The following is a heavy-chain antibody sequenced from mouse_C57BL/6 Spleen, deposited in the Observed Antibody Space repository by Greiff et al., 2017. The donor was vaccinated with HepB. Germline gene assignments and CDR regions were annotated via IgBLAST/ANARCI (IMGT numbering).Heavy chain of an antibody. CDR3: ARPLYGSSHYAMDY. D-gene: IGHD1-1*01. CDR2: ISNGGGST. Sequence: EVHLVESGGGLVQPGGSLKLSCAASGFTFSDYYMYWVRQTPEKRLEWVAYISNGGGSTYYPDTVKGRFTISRDNAKNTLYLQMSRLKSEDTAMYYCARPLYGSSHYAMDYWGQGTSVTVSS. V-gene: IGHV5-12*01. CDR1: GFTFSDYY. J-gene: IGHJ4*01.